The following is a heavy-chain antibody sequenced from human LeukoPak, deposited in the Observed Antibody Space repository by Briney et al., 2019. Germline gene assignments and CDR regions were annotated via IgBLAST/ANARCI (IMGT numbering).Heavy chain of an antibody. CDR2: IQTDGNSK. CDR3: ANKPGIAAVIDFDC. V-gene: IGHV3-30*02. J-gene: IGHJ4*02. Sequence: GGSLRLSCAASGFTFSSYGVHWVRPAPGKGLEWVSFIQTDGNSKYYADSVKGRFAISRDNSKNTLYLQMKSLRAADTAVCYCANKPGIAAVIDFDCWGQGTPVTVSS. CDR1: GFTFSSYG. D-gene: IGHD6-13*01.